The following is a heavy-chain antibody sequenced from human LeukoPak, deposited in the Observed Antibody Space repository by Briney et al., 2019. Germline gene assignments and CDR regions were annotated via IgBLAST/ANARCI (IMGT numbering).Heavy chain of an antibody. Sequence: SETLSLTCTVSGGSISSSSYYWGWIRQPPGKGLEWVGSIYYSGSTYYNPSLKSRVTISVDTSKNQFSLKVSSVTAADTAVYYCARVSLVRGAPDYYFDYWGQGTLVTVSS. D-gene: IGHD3-10*01. CDR2: IYYSGST. J-gene: IGHJ4*02. CDR1: GGSISSSSYY. CDR3: ARVSLVRGAPDYYFDY. V-gene: IGHV4-39*01.